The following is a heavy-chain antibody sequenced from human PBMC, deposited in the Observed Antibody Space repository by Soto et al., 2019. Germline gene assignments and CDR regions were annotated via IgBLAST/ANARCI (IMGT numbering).Heavy chain of an antibody. CDR3: ARGDYGYYGMDV. Sequence: SETLSLTCTVSGGSISSSSYYWGWIRQPPGKGLEWIGYIYYSGSTYYNPSLTSRVTISVDTSKNQFSLKLSSVTAADTAVYYCARGDYGYYGMDVWGQGTTVTVSS. CDR2: IYYSGST. V-gene: IGHV4-31*03. D-gene: IGHD4-17*01. CDR1: GGSISSSSYY. J-gene: IGHJ6*02.